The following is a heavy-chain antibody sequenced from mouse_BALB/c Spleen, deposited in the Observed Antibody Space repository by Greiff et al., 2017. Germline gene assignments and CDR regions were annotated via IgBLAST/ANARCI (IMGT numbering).Heavy chain of an antibody. Sequence: VQLQQSGAELVKPGASVKLSCKASGYPFTSYYMYWVKQRPGQGLEWIGEINPSNGGTNFNEKFKSKATLTVDKSSSTAYMQLSSLTSEDSAGYNCTRGYYGFDYWGQGTTLTVSS. V-gene: IGHV1S81*02. CDR2: INPSNGGT. J-gene: IGHJ2*01. D-gene: IGHD1-1*01. CDR3: TRGYYGFDY. CDR1: GYPFTSYY.